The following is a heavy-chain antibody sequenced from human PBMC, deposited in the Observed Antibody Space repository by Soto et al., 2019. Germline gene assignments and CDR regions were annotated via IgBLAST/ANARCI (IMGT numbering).Heavy chain of an antibody. J-gene: IGHJ4*02. CDR3: RREEYED. CDR2: INSRGTYM. CDR1: GFTFSSYT. Sequence: EVQLVESGGGLVKPGGSLRVSCTASGFTFSSYTMSWVRQAPGKGLAWVSSINSRGTYMVYADSVKGRFTISRDNAKNSVYLQLSSLRAVDSAVYYCRREEYEDWGQGTLVTVSS. D-gene: IGHD1-26*01. V-gene: IGHV3-21*01.